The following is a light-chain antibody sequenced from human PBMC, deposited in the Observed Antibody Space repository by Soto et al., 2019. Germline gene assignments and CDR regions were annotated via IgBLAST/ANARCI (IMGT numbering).Light chain of an antibody. CDR1: RSVGNK. J-gene: IGKJ4*01. CDR2: GAS. V-gene: IGKV3D-15*01. Sequence: TVMTQSPDTLSVSPGERATLSCRASRSVGNKLAWYQQKSGQAPRLLIYGASTRASGIPTRFSGSGSGTEFTLTISSLQSEDFAVYFCQSYNDWPLTFGGGTKVDIK. CDR3: QSYNDWPLT.